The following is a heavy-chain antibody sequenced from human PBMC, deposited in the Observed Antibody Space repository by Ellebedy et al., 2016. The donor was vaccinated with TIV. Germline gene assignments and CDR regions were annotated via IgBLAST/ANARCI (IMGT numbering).Heavy chain of an antibody. CDR1: GGSFSGYY. CDR2: INHSGST. V-gene: IGHV4-34*01. CDR3: ADGELSDY. J-gene: IGHJ4*02. D-gene: IGHD3-16*02. Sequence: GSLRLSCAVYGGSFSGYYWSWIRQPPGKGLEWIGEINHSGSTNYNPSLKSRVTISVDTSKNQFSLKLSSVTAADTAVYYCADGELSDYWGQGTLVTVSS.